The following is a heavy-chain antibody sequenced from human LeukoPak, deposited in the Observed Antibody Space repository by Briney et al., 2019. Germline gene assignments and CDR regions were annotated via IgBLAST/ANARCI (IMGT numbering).Heavy chain of an antibody. V-gene: IGHV4-31*03. CDR3: ARAPLYGGHADWFDP. CDR2: IFYSGST. Sequence: SETLSLTCTVSGGSISSGGYYWTWIRQQPGKGLEWIGYIFYSGSTYYNPSLKSRVTISVDTSKNQFSLKVNYVTAADTAVYYCARAPLYGGHADWFDPWGQGTLVTVSS. J-gene: IGHJ5*02. D-gene: IGHD4-23*01. CDR1: GGSISSGGYY.